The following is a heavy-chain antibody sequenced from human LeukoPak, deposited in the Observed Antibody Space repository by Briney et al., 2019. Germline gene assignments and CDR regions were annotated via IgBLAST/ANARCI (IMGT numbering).Heavy chain of an antibody. Sequence: PSQTLSLTCTVSGGSISSGDYYRSWIRPPPGKGLGWIGYIYYSGSTYYNPSLKSRVTISVHTPKNQFSLMLSAVTAADPAVYYGARGSGNSGLFDPRGQVTRVTVSS. CDR2: IYYSGST. D-gene: IGHD4-23*01. J-gene: IGHJ5*02. V-gene: IGHV4-30-4*08. CDR1: GGSISSGDYY. CDR3: ARGSGNSGLFDP.